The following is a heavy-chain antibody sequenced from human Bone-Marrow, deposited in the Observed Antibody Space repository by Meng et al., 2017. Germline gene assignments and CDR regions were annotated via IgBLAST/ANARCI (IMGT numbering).Heavy chain of an antibody. CDR3: ARDSPFYYYGMDV. Sequence: GESLKISCAASGFTFSSYAMSWVRQAPGKGLEWVSAISGSGGSTYYADSVKGRFTISRDNSKNTLYLQMNSLRAEDTAVYYCARDSPFYYYGMDVWGQGTTVTVSS. V-gene: IGHV3-23*01. CDR1: GFTFSSYA. J-gene: IGHJ6*02. CDR2: ISGSGGST.